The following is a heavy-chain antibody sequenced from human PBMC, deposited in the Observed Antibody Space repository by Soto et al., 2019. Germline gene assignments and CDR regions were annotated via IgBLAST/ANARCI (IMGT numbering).Heavy chain of an antibody. V-gene: IGHV3-21*01. J-gene: IGHJ4*02. Sequence: GGSLRLSCAASGFTFSSYSMNWVRQAPGKGLEWVSSISSSSSYIYYADSVKGRFTISRDNAKNSLYLQMNSLRAEDTAVYYCARVRGIAAVGFDYWXRGTLVTVSS. D-gene: IGHD6-13*01. CDR1: GFTFSSYS. CDR3: ARVRGIAAVGFDY. CDR2: ISSSSSYI.